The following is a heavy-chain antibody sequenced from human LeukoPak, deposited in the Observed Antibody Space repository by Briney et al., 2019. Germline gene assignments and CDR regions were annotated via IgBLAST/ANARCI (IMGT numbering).Heavy chain of an antibody. CDR3: ARGSSEVRGNPYHYMDG. V-gene: IGHV3-48*01. J-gene: IGHJ6*03. D-gene: IGHD4/OR15-4a*01. Sequence: GGSLRLSCEASGFTFNSYSMNWVRQAPGKGLEWVSYISSSSSTIYYADSVKGRFTISRDNAKNSLNLQMNSLRAEDTAVYYCARGSSEVRGNPYHYMDGWGKGTTVTVSS. CDR1: GFTFNSYS. CDR2: ISSSSSTI.